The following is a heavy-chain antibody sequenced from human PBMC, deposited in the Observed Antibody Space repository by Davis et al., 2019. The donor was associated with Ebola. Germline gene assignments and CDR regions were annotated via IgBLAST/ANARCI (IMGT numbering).Heavy chain of an antibody. V-gene: IGHV4-59*11. J-gene: IGHJ3*02. D-gene: IGHD3-10*01. CDR1: DGSISSHY. Sequence: PSKTLSLTCTFSDGSISSHYWSWIRQPPGKRLEWIGSIYYTGSAYYNSSLNSRVTISVDTSKNQFSLKLNSVTAADTAVYYCARGFAYGFDIWGQGTMVTVSS. CDR2: IYYTGSA. CDR3: ARGFAYGFDI.